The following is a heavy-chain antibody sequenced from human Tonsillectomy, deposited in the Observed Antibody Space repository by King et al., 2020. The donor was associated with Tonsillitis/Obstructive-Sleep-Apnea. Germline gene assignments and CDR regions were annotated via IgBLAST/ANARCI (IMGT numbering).Heavy chain of an antibody. Sequence: QLVQSGAEVKKPGESLRISCKGSGYSFTNYWINWVRQMPGKGLEWMGRIDPSDSYTNYSPSFQGHVTISADKSISTAYLQWSSLKASDTAMYYCATYYYGSSSYRGGFDYWGQGTLVTVSS. V-gene: IGHV5-10-1*03. CDR1: GYSFTNYW. J-gene: IGHJ4*02. CDR2: IDPSDSYT. D-gene: IGHD3-22*01. CDR3: ATYYYGSSSYRGGFDY.